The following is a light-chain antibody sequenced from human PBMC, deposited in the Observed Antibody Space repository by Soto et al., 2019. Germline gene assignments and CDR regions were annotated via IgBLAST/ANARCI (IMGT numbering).Light chain of an antibody. J-gene: IGLJ2*01. V-gene: IGLV1-51*01. CDR2: DSY. CDR3: GAWDSTLSNIL. CDR1: TSNIGNNY. Sequence: QSVLTQPPSVSAAPGQPVTISCSGETSNIGNNYVSWYQQLPGTAPRLLIYDSYNRASGIPDRFSGSRSGTSATLAITGLQTGDEAVYYCGAWDSTLSNILFGGGTKLTVL.